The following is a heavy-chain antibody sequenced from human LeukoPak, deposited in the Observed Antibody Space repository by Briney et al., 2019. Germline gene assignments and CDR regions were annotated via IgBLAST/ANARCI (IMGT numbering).Heavy chain of an antibody. CDR2: ISGSGGST. CDR1: GFTFSSYA. CDR3: AKGRDYYDSSGFDY. Sequence: PGGSLRLSCAASGFTFSSYAMSWVRQAPGKGLEWVSAISGSGGSTYYADSAKGRFTISRDNSKNTLYLQMNSLRAEDTAVYYCAKGRDYYDSSGFDYWGQGTLVTVSS. D-gene: IGHD3-22*01. J-gene: IGHJ4*02. V-gene: IGHV3-23*01.